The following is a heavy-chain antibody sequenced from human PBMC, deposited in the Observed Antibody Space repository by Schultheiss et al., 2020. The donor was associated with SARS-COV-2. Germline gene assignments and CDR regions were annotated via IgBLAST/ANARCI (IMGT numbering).Heavy chain of an antibody. CDR1: GGSISSYY. CDR3: ARVPSTVKGSLDY. CDR2: IYYSGTP. D-gene: IGHD4-17*01. V-gene: IGHV4-59*12. J-gene: IGHJ4*02. Sequence: SETLSLTCTVSGGSISSYYWSWIRQPPGKGLEWIGYIYYSGTPYYTPSLKSRLTLSVDTSKNQFSLRLNSVTAADTAVYYCARVPSTVKGSLDYWGQGTLVTVSS.